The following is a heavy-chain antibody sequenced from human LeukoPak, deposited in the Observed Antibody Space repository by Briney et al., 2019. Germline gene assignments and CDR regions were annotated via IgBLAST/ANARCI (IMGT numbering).Heavy chain of an antibody. Sequence: KSSETLSLTCNVSDYSISSVYYWGWIRQSPGKGLEWIGYIYYSGSTNYNPSLKSRVTISVDTSKNQFSLKLSSVTAADTAVYYRASVLHSNCDFWSGYSNWFHPWGQGTLVTVSS. CDR2: IYYSGST. J-gene: IGHJ5*02. CDR3: ASVLHSNCDFWSGYSNWFHP. V-gene: IGHV4-61*01. CDR1: DYSISSVYY. D-gene: IGHD3-3*01.